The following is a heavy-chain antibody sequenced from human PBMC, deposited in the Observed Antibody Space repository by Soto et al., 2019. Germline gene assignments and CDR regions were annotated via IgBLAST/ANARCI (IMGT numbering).Heavy chain of an antibody. Sequence: QVQLGQSGAEVKKPGASVKVSCKVSGHTLAELSMHWVRQAPGKGLEWMGGFDPENGETISAQKFQGRVTMTEDSLTDSIYMELNNLRSEDTAVYYCAAGGTRWLPPPFDYWGQGTLVTVSS. V-gene: IGHV1-24*01. CDR3: AAGGTRWLPPPFDY. CDR1: GHTLAELS. CDR2: FDPENGET. J-gene: IGHJ4*02. D-gene: IGHD1-1*01.